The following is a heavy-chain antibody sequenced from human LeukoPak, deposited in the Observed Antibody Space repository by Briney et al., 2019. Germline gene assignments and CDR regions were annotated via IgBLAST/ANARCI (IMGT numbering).Heavy chain of an antibody. V-gene: IGHV3-30*02. CDR2: IRYDGSNK. D-gene: IGHD4-23*01. Sequence: PTGGSLRLSCAASGFTFSSYGMHWVRQAPGKGLEWVAFIRYDGSNKYYADSVKGRFTISRDNSKNTLYLQMNSLRAEDTAVYYCAKERTTVVKSLPHYWGQGTLVTVSS. CDR1: GFTFSSYG. J-gene: IGHJ4*02. CDR3: AKERTTVVKSLPHY.